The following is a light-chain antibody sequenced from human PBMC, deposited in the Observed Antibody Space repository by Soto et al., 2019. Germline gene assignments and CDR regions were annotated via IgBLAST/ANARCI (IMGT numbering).Light chain of an antibody. Sequence: QPVLTQSPSASASLGASVKLTCTLSSGHSSYAIAWHQQQPEKGPRYLMKLNSDGSHSKGDGIPDRFSGSSSGAERYLTISSLQYEDEADYYCQTWGTGIQGFGGGTKLTVL. J-gene: IGLJ2*01. CDR2: LNSDGSH. CDR3: QTWGTGIQG. CDR1: SGHSSYA. V-gene: IGLV4-69*01.